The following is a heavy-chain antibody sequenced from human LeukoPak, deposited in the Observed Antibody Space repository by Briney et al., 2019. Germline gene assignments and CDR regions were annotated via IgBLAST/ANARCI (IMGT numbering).Heavy chain of an antibody. CDR1: GGSISSYY. Sequence: SETLSLTCTVSGGSISSYYRNWIRQPPGKGLEWIGYTSYGGSTNYNPSLKSRVTISVDTSKNQLSLRLSSVTAADTAVYYCARWSSSWYSFDYWGQGTLVTVSS. D-gene: IGHD6-13*01. J-gene: IGHJ4*02. CDR3: ARWSSSWYSFDY. CDR2: TSYGGST. V-gene: IGHV4-59*01.